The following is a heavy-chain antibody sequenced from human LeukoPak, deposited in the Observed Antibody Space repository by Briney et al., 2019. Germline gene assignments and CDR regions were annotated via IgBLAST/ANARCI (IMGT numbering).Heavy chain of an antibody. CDR3: ARTNSPYYCGGDCYSDYYYYVDV. D-gene: IGHD2-21*02. V-gene: IGHV4-59*01. CDR2: IYYSGST. Sequence: SETLPLTCTVSGGSISSYYWSWIRQPPGKGLEWIGYIYYSGSTNYNPSLKSRVTISVDTSKNQFSLKLSSVTAADTAVYYCARTNSPYYCGGDCYSDYYYYVDVWGKGTTVTVSS. CDR1: GGSISSYY. J-gene: IGHJ6*03.